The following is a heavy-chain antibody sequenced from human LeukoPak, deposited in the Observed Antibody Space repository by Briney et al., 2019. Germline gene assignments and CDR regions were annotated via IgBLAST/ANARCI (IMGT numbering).Heavy chain of an antibody. CDR2: IRYDGGNK. Sequence: GGSLGLSCAASGFTFSSYGMHWVRQAPGKGLEWVAFIRYDGGNKYYADSVKGRFTISRDNSKNTLYLQMNSLRAEDTAVYYCVPYCSSTSCYTGPWGQGTLVTVSS. V-gene: IGHV3-30*02. CDR3: VPYCSSTSCYTGP. D-gene: IGHD2-2*02. J-gene: IGHJ5*02. CDR1: GFTFSSYG.